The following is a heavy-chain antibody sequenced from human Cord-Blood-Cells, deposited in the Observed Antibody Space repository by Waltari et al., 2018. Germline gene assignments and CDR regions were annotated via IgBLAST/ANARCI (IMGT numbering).Heavy chain of an antibody. J-gene: IGHJ4*02. Sequence: QLQLQESGPGLVKPSETLSLTCTVSGGSISSSSSYWGWIRQPPGKGLEWIGSIYTSGSTNYNPSLKSRVTMSVDTSKNQFSLKLSSVTAADTAVYYCARSDGPGDYWGQGTLVTVSS. V-gene: IGHV4-39*07. D-gene: IGHD2-21*02. CDR2: IYTSGST. CDR3: ARSDGPGDY. CDR1: GGSISSSSSY.